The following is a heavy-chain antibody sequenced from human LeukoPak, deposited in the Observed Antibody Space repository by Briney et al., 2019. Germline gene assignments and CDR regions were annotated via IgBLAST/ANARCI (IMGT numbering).Heavy chain of an antibody. CDR3: ARGLAARQRRYGMDV. CDR1: GGSISNYY. Sequence: SETLSLTCTASGGSISNYYWSWIRQPPGKGLEWIGYIHYSGSTNYNPSLKSRATISVDTSKSQFSLKLSSVTAADTAVYYCARGLAARQRRYGMDVWGQGTTVTVSS. CDR2: IHYSGST. D-gene: IGHD6-6*01. V-gene: IGHV4-59*08. J-gene: IGHJ6*02.